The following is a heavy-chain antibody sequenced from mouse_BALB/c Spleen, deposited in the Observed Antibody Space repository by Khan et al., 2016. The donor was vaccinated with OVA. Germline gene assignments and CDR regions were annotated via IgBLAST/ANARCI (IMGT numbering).Heavy chain of an antibody. CDR2: INYSGST. J-gene: IGHJ4*01. V-gene: IGHV3-2*02. Sequence: EVQLVVSGPGLVKPSQSLSLTCTVTGYSITSDYAWNWIRQFPGNKLEWMGYINYSGSTNYNPSLKSRISITRDTSKNQFFLQLNSVTTEDTATYYCARDGSRYNYAMDYWGQGTAVTVSS. CDR1: GYSITSDYA. D-gene: IGHD2-3*01. CDR3: ARDGSRYNYAMDY.